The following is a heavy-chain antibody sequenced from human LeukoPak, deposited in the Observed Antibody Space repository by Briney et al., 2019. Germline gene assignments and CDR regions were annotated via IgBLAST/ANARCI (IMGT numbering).Heavy chain of an antibody. CDR3: ARDNPGYCSGGSCYPSVLGAYGWFDP. D-gene: IGHD2-15*01. CDR1: GDSVSSNSAA. V-gene: IGHV6-1*01. CDR2: TYYRSKWYN. J-gene: IGHJ5*02. Sequence: SQTLSLTCAISGDSVSSNSAAWNWIRQSPSRGLEWLGRTYYRSKWYNDYAVSVKSRITINPDTSKNQFSLQLNSVTPEDTAVYYCARDNPGYCSGGSCYPSVLGAYGWFDPWGQGTLVTVSS.